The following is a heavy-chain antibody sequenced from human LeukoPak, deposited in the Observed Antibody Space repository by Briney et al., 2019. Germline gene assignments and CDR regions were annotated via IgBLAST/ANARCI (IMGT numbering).Heavy chain of an antibody. CDR1: GFTFSSYA. D-gene: IGHD5-24*01. J-gene: IGHJ4*02. CDR3: ARESDVYNYVRLLDY. CDR2: ISYDGNNK. V-gene: IGHV3-30*04. Sequence: GGSLRLSCAASGFTFSSYAMHWVRQAPGKGLEWVAVISYDGNNKYYADSVKGRFTISRDNSKNTLYLQMNSLRAEDSAVYYCARESDVYNYVRLLDYWGQGTLVTVSS.